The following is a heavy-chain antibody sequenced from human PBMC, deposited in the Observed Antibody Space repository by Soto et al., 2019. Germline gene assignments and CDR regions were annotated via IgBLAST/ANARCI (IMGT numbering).Heavy chain of an antibody. J-gene: IGHJ4*02. CDR2: IKEDGSEK. Sequence: EVQLVESGGGLVQPGGSLRLSCAASGFPFSDYWMSWVRQAPGKGLEWVANIKEDGSEKCYVDSVKGRFTISRDSAKNSLYLQMNSLRAEDTAVYYCARDSHWGQGTLVTVSS. CDR3: ARDSH. V-gene: IGHV3-7*05. CDR1: GFPFSDYW.